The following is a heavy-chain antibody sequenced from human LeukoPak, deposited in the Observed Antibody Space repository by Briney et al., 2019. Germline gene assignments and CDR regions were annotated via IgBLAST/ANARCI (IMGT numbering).Heavy chain of an antibody. V-gene: IGHV3-11*06. D-gene: IGHD5-12*01. Sequence: PGGSLRLSCAASGFTFSDYYMSWIRQAPGKGLEWLSYISSGSSYTNYADSVKGRFTISRDNAKNSLYLQMNSLRAEDTAVYYCVRDLRGYSGSNFDYWGQGTLVTVSS. CDR2: ISSGSSYT. CDR1: GFTFSDYY. CDR3: VRDLRGYSGSNFDY. J-gene: IGHJ4*02.